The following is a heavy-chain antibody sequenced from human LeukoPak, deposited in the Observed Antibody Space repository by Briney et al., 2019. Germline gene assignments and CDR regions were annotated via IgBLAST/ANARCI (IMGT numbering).Heavy chain of an antibody. CDR1: GFTFSSYG. D-gene: IGHD3-10*01. J-gene: IGHJ4*02. CDR3: ASLGRITMVRGVIPSDY. V-gene: IGHV3-30*03. CDR2: ISYDGSNK. Sequence: GGSLRLSCAASGFTFSSYGMHWVRQAPGKGLEWVAVISYDGSNKYYADSVKGRFTISRDNSKNSLYLQMNSLRAKDTAVYYCASLGRITMVRGVIPSDYWGQGTLLTVSS.